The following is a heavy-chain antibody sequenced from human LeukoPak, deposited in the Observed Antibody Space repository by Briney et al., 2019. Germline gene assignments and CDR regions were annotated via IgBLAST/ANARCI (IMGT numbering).Heavy chain of an antibody. CDR2: INPNSGGT. CDR1: GYTFTGYL. V-gene: IGHV1-2*02. J-gene: IGHJ4*02. Sequence: ASVKVSCKASGYTFTGYLIHWVRQALGQGLEWMGWINPNSGGTNYAQKFQGRVTMTRDTSIGTAYMELSRLRSDDTAVYYCARDDRDGGLGWGQGTLVTVSS. D-gene: IGHD2-15*01. CDR3: ARDDRDGGLG.